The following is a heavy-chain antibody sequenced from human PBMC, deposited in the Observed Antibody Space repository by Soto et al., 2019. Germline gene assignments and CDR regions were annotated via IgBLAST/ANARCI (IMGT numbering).Heavy chain of an antibody. CDR1: GGSISSGDYY. CDR3: XXXXXXXXXXXDY. J-gene: IGHJ4*02. V-gene: IGHV4-30-4*01. Sequence: QVQLQESGPGLVKPSQTLSLTCTVSGGSISSGDYYWSWIRQPPGKGLEWIGYIYYSGSTYYNPSLKCRVTISVDTSKNQFSLKLSSVTAADTAVYYXXXXXXXXXXXXDYWGQGTLVTVSS. CDR2: IYYSGST.